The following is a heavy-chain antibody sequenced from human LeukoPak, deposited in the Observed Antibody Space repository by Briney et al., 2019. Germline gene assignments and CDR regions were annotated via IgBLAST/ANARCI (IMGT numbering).Heavy chain of an antibody. V-gene: IGHV1-69*13. D-gene: IGHD5-18*01. Sequence: SVKVSCKASGGTLSSYAISWVRQAPGQGLEWMGGIIPIFGTANYAQKFQCRVTITADESTSTAYIELSSLRSEDTGVYYCARANVDTAMAYYFDYWGQGTLVTVSS. CDR2: IIPIFGTA. CDR1: GGTLSSYA. CDR3: ARANVDTAMAYYFDY. J-gene: IGHJ4*02.